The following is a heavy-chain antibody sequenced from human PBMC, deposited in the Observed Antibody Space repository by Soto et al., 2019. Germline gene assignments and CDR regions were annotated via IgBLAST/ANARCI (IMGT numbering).Heavy chain of an antibody. D-gene: IGHD3-16*02. V-gene: IGHV1-18*01. Sequence: ASVKVSCKASGYTFTSYGISWVRQAPGQGLEWMGWISAYNGNTNYAQKLQGRVTMTTDTSTSTAYMELRSLRSDDTAVYYCARERYDYIWGSYRPYYMDVWGKGTTVTGSS. CDR3: ARERYDYIWGSYRPYYMDV. CDR2: ISAYNGNT. J-gene: IGHJ6*03. CDR1: GYTFTSYG.